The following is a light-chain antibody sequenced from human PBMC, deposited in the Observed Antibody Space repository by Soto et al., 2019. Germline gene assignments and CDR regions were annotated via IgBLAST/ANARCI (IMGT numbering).Light chain of an antibody. J-gene: IGKJ5*01. V-gene: IGKV3-20*01. CDR2: GAS. CDR1: QSVSSKY. CDR3: QHYGSSPPIT. Sequence: GERATLSCRASQSVSSKYLAWYQKKPGQAPRFLIYGASSRATGIPDRFSGSGSGTDFTLTITRLEPEDFAVYYCQHYGSSPPITFGQGTRLEIK.